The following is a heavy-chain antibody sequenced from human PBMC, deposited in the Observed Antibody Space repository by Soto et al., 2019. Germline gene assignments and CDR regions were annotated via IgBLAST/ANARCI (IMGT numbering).Heavy chain of an antibody. V-gene: IGHV4-39*01. D-gene: IGHD6-13*01. Sequence: SETLSLTCTVSGGSISSSSYYWGWIRQPPGKGLEWIGSIYYSGSTYYNPSLKSRVTISVDTSKNQFSLKLSSVTAADTAVYYCARHHRGIAAAGIAFDIWGQGTMVTVSS. CDR1: GGSISSSSYY. J-gene: IGHJ3*02. CDR2: IYYSGST. CDR3: ARHHRGIAAAGIAFDI.